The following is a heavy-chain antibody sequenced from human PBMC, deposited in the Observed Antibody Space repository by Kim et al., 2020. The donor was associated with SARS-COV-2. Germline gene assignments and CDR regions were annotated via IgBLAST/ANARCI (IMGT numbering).Heavy chain of an antibody. CDR1: GFTFSSYA. V-gene: IGHV3-23*01. D-gene: IGHD2-15*01. Sequence: GGSLRLSCAASGFTFSSYAMNWVRQAPGKGLEWVSGISGSGGNTYYADSVKGRFTISRDNSKSTLYLQMNSLRAEDTAVYYCAKGLDIVVVVAARGVDYWGQGTLVTVSS. J-gene: IGHJ4*02. CDR3: AKGLDIVVVVAARGVDY. CDR2: ISGSGGNT.